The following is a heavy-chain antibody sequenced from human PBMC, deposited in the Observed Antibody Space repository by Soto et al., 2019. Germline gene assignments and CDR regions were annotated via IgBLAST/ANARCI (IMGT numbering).Heavy chain of an antibody. CDR2: LNPNTGDS. CDR1: GYTFTSYD. CDR3: ARFVGYDYVWGSYAIYGMDV. J-gene: IGHJ6*02. Sequence: QVQLVQSGAEVRKPGASVKVSCEASGYTFTSYDIYWVRQATGQGLEWMGWLNPNTGDSGYAQKFQGRITVTSDTSINTVHMELSSLRSEDTAVFYCARFVGYDYVWGSYAIYGMDVWGQGTTVTVSS. D-gene: IGHD3-16*01. V-gene: IGHV1-8*01.